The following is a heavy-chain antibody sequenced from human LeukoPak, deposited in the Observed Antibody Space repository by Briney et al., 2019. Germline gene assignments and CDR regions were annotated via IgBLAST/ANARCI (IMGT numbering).Heavy chain of an antibody. CDR1: GGSISSYY. D-gene: IGHD6-6*01. CDR3: ARVGSSGLSMDV. J-gene: IGHJ6*03. CDR2: IYYSGST. V-gene: IGHV4-59*01. Sequence: SETLSLTCTVSGGSISSYYWSWIRQPPGKGLEWIGYIYYSGSTNYNPSLKSRVTISVDTSKNQFSLKLSSVTAADTAAYYCARVGSSGLSMDVWGKGTTVTVSS.